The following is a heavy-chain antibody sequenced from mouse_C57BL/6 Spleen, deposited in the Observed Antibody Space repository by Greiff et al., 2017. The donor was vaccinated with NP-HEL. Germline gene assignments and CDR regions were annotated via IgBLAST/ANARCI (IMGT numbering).Heavy chain of an antibody. D-gene: IGHD2-1*01. Sequence: EVQRVESGGDLVKPGGSLKLSCAASGFTFSSYGMSWVRQTPDKRLEWVATISSGGSYTYYPDSVKGRFTISRDNAKNTLYLQMSSLKSEDTAMYYCARLDYGNFFFDYWGQGTTLTVSS. CDR2: ISSGGSYT. J-gene: IGHJ2*01. CDR1: GFTFSSYG. CDR3: ARLDYGNFFFDY. V-gene: IGHV5-6*01.